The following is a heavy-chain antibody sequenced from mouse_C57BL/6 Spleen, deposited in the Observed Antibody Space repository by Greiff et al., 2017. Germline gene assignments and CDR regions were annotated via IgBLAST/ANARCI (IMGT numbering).Heavy chain of an antibody. V-gene: IGHV1-26*01. CDR1: GYTFTDYY. CDR2: INPNNGGT. Sequence: VQLQQSGPELVKPGASVKISCKASGYTFTDYYMNWVKQSHGKSLEWIGDINPNNGGTSYNQKFKGKATLTVDKSSSTAYMELRSLTSEDSAVYYCARSSILLYYAMDYWGQGTSVTVSS. J-gene: IGHJ4*01. CDR3: ARSSILLYYAMDY. D-gene: IGHD1-1*01.